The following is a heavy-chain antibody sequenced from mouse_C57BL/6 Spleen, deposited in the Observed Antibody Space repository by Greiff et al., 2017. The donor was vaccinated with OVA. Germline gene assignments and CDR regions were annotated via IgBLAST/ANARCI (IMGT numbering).Heavy chain of an antibody. J-gene: IGHJ1*03. D-gene: IGHD6-5*01. CDR2: ISSGSSTI. V-gene: IGHV5-17*01. CDR1: GFTFSDYG. CDR3: ARAYQWYFDV. Sequence: EVQLVESGGGLVKPGGSLKLSCAASGFTFSDYGMHWVRQAPEKGLEWVAYISSGSSTIYYADTVKGRFTISRDNAKNTLFLQMTSLRSEYTAMYYCARAYQWYFDVWGTGTTVTVSS.